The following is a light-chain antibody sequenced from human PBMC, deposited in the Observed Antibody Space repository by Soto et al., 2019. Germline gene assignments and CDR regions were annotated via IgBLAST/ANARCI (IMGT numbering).Light chain of an antibody. Sequence: QSALTQPHSESGSPGQSVAISCTGTSSDVGGYDYVSWYQQHPGKVPKLMLYDVSKRPAGVPDRFSGSKSGNTASLTISGLQAEDEADYYCCSYAGSPFVFGTGTKVTVL. J-gene: IGLJ1*01. CDR2: DVS. CDR3: CSYAGSPFV. V-gene: IGLV2-11*01. CDR1: SSDVGGYDY.